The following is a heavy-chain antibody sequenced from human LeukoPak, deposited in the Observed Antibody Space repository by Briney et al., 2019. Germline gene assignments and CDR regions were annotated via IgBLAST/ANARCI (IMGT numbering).Heavy chain of an antibody. J-gene: IGHJ5*02. Sequence: GASVKVSCKASGYTFTTYSITWVRQAPGQGLEWMGIINPSGGSTSYAQKFQGRVTMTRDTSTSTVYMELSSLRSEDTAVYYCAREFTEVAVGIDPWGQGTLVTVSS. CDR1: GYTFTTYS. CDR3: AREFTEVAVGIDP. D-gene: IGHD6-19*01. CDR2: INPSGGST. V-gene: IGHV1-46*01.